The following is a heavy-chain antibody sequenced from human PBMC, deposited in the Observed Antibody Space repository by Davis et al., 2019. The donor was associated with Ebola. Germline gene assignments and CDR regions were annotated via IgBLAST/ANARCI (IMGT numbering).Heavy chain of an antibody. CDR1: GYTFTSYY. V-gene: IGHV1-46*03. Sequence: ASVKVSCKASGYTFTSYYMHWVRQAPGQGLEWMGIINPSGGSTSYAQKFQGRVTMTRDTSTSTVYMELSSLRSEDTAVYYCASDPTAYDSSGYLAPFDYWGQGTLVTVSS. D-gene: IGHD3-22*01. J-gene: IGHJ4*02. CDR2: INPSGGST. CDR3: ASDPTAYDSSGYLAPFDY.